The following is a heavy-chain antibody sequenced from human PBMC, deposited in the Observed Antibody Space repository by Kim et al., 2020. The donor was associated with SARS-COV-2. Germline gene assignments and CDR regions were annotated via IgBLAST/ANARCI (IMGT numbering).Heavy chain of an antibody. V-gene: IGHV3-23*01. CDR1: GFTFSSYA. CDR3: AKDREQLVRTSPFDY. Sequence: GGSLRLSCAASGFTFSSYAMSWVRQAPGKGLEWVSAISGSGGSTYYADSVKGRFTISRDNSKNTLYLQMNSLRAEDTAVYYCAKDREQLVRTSPFDYWGQGTLVTVSS. CDR2: ISGSGGST. J-gene: IGHJ4*02. D-gene: IGHD6-13*01.